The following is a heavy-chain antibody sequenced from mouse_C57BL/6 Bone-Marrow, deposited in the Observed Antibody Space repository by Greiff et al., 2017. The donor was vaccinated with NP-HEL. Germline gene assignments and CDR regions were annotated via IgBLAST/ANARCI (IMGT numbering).Heavy chain of an antibody. J-gene: IGHJ4*01. CDR1: GYTFTSYT. CDR3: ERFYCSSYNYAMDY. Sequence: QVQLQQSGAELARPGASVKMSCKASGYTFTSYTMHWVKQRPGQGLDWIGYINPSSGYTKYKQKFKDKATLTADKSSSTAYMQLSSQTSEDSAVYYCERFYCSSYNYAMDYWGQGTSVTVSS. CDR2: INPSSGYT. V-gene: IGHV1-4*01. D-gene: IGHD1-1*01.